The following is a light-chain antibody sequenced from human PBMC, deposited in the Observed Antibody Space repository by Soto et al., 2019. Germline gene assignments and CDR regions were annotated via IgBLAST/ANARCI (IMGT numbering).Light chain of an antibody. J-gene: IGKJ1*01. V-gene: IGKV3-20*01. Sequence: EIVMTQSPAALSVYPGERATVSCRASQSITSSLAWYQQKPGQAPRFLIYGASSRATGIPDRFSGSGSGTDFTLTISRLEPEDFAVYYCQQYGRSPTTFGQGTKVDIK. CDR3: QQYGRSPTT. CDR2: GAS. CDR1: QSITSS.